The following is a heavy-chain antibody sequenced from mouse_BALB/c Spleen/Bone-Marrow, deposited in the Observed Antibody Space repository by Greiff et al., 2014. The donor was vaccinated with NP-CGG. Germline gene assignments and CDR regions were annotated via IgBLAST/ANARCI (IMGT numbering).Heavy chain of an antibody. CDR1: GFTFSDYY. CDR2: ISDGGGYT. D-gene: IGHD2-10*02. V-gene: IGHV5-4*02. CDR3: ARSGERYGAMDY. Sequence: EVKVVESGGGLVKPGGSLKLSSAASGFTFSDYYMYWVRQTPEKRLEWVATISDGGGYTYYPDSVWGRFTISRDNAKNNLYLQMSSLKSEDTAMYYCARSGERYGAMDYWGQGTSVTVFS. J-gene: IGHJ4*01.